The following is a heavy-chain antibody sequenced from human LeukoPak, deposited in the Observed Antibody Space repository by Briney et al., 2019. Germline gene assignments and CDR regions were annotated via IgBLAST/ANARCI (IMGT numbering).Heavy chain of an antibody. CDR3: ARDAGDTAMVNYFDY. D-gene: IGHD5-18*01. CDR1: GFTFSSYG. Sequence: GGSLRLSCAASGFTFSSYGMHWVRQAPGKGLEWVAVIWYDGSNKYYADSVKGRFTISRDNSKNTLYLQMNSLRAEDTAVYYYARDAGDTAMVNYFDYWGQGTLVTVSS. J-gene: IGHJ4*02. V-gene: IGHV3-33*01. CDR2: IWYDGSNK.